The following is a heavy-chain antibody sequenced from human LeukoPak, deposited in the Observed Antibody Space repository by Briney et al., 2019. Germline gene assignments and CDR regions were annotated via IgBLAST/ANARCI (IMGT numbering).Heavy chain of an antibody. D-gene: IGHD2-15*01. CDR3: AKDYCSGGSCYSPQGYFDY. Sequence: PGGSLRPSCAASGFTFSSYAMSWVRQAPGKGLEWVSAISGSGGSTYYADSVKGRFTISRDNSKNTLYLQMNSLRAEDTAVYYCAKDYCSGGSCYSPQGYFDYWGQGTLVTVSS. J-gene: IGHJ4*02. CDR1: GFTFSSYA. CDR2: ISGSGGST. V-gene: IGHV3-23*01.